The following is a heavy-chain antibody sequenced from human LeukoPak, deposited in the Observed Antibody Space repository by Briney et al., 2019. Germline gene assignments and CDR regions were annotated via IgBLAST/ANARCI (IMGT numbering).Heavy chain of an antibody. CDR2: MNLNSGNT. D-gene: IGHD6-25*01. CDR3: VRGAKCSGADCDSTKEYVYYFDY. Sequence: ASVKVSCKASGYTFTSYDINWVRQATGQGLEWMGWMNLNSGNTGYAQKFQGRVTMTRNTSISTAYMELSSLRSEDTAVYYCVRGAKCSGADCDSTKEYVYYFDYWGQGTLVTVSS. CDR1: GYTFTSYD. V-gene: IGHV1-8*01. J-gene: IGHJ4*02.